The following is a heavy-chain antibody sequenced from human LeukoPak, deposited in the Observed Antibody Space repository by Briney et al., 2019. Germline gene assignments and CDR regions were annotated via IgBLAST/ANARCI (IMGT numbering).Heavy chain of an antibody. CDR2: INHSGST. J-gene: IGHJ4*02. D-gene: IGHD6-13*01. CDR3: ATSLAAAGQWD. CDR1: GFTFSSYA. V-gene: IGHV4-34*08. Sequence: GSLRLSCAASGFTFSSYAMSWIRQPPGKGLEWIGEINHSGSTNYNPSLKSRVTISVDTSKNQFSLKLSSVTAADTAVYYRATSLAAAGQWDWGQGTLVTVSS.